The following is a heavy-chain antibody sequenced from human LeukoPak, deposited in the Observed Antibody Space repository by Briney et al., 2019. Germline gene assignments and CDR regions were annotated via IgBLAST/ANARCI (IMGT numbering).Heavy chain of an antibody. V-gene: IGHV3-23*01. Sequence: GGSLRLSCAASGFTFSSYAMTWVCQAPGEGLQWVSGISGSGTSAYYADSVRGRFTISRDNSKNTLYLQMGSLRAEDMAVYYCARTADYGDYGDYWGQGTLVTVSS. CDR1: GFTFSSYA. J-gene: IGHJ4*02. CDR2: ISGSGTSA. D-gene: IGHD4-17*01. CDR3: ARTADYGDYGDY.